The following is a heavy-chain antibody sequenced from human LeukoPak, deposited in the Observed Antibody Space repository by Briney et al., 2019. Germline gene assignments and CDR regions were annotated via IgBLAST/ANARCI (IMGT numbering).Heavy chain of an antibody. V-gene: IGHV1-2*02. CDR3: AGRVAGSYGAFDI. CDR2: INPNSGGT. J-gene: IGHJ3*02. CDR1: GYTFTGYY. Sequence: GASVKVSCKASGYTFTGYYMHWVRQAPGQGLEWMGWINPNSGGTNYAQKFQGRVTMTRDTSISTAYMELSRLRSDDTAVYYCAGRVAGSYGAFDIWGQGTMVTVSS. D-gene: IGHD1-26*01.